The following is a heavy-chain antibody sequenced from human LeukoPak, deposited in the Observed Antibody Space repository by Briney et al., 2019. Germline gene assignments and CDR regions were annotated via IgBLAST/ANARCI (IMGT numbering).Heavy chain of an antibody. CDR2: IKSNTGSI. CDR3: AKEGDDYDSSGYRLYFDY. CDR1: GFNFDDYA. V-gene: IGHV3-9*01. D-gene: IGHD3-22*01. Sequence: GGSLRLSCVASGFNFDDYAMHWVRLTPGKGLEWVSGIKSNTGSIDYADSVKGRFTISRDNSKNSLYLQMNSLRSEDTALYYCAKEGDDYDSSGYRLYFDYWGQGTLVTVSS. J-gene: IGHJ4*02.